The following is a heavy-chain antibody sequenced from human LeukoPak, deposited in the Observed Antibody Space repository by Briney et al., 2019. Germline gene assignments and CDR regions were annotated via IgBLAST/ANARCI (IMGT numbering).Heavy chain of an antibody. CDR2: ISGSGGST. J-gene: IGHJ3*02. Sequence: GGSLRLSCAASGFTFSSYGMSWVRQAPGKGLEWVSAISGSGGSTYYADSVKGRFTISRDNSKNTLYLQMNSLRAEDTAVYYCAKGGYCSSTSCYAAAFDIWGQGTMVTVSS. CDR3: AKGGYCSSTSCYAAAFDI. D-gene: IGHD2-2*01. CDR1: GFTFSSYG. V-gene: IGHV3-23*01.